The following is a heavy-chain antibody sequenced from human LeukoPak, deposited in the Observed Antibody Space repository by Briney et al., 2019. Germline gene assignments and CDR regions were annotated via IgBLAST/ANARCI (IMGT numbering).Heavy chain of an antibody. CDR2: ISSSSSTI. D-gene: IGHD3-10*02. CDR1: GFTLTSYS. V-gene: IGHV3-48*01. Sequence: GGSLRLSCAASGFTLTSYSMNWVRQAPGKGLERVSYISSSSSTIDYADSVKGRFTISRDNDKNSLYLQMNSLRAEDTAVYYCAELGITMIGGVWGKGSTVTISS. CDR3: AELGITMIGGV. J-gene: IGHJ6*04.